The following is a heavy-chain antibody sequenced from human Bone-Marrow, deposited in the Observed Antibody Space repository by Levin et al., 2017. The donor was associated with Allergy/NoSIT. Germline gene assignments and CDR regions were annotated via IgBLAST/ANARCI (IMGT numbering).Heavy chain of an antibody. D-gene: IGHD1-26*01. V-gene: IGHV3-30*04. CDR1: GFTFSSYA. CDR2: ISYDGSNK. CDR3: GVVGAAGAFDI. J-gene: IGHJ3*02. Sequence: GESLKISCAASGFTFSSYAMHWVRQAPGKGLEWVAVISYDGSNKYYADSVKGRFTISRDNSKNTLYLQMNSLRAEDTAVYYCGVVGAAGAFDIWGQGTMVTVSS.